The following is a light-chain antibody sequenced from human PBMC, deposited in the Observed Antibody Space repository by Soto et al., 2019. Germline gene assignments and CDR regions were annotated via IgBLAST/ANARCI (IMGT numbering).Light chain of an antibody. J-gene: IGKJ3*01. V-gene: IGKV1-9*01. Sequence: DIQLTQSPSFLSASVGDRVTITCRASQGISSDLAWYQQKPGKAPKLLIYAASTLQSGVPSRFSGSGSGTEFTLTIRSLHPEDFATYYGQKLNSYLSFTFGPGTKVDIK. CDR3: QKLNSYLSFT. CDR2: AAS. CDR1: QGISSD.